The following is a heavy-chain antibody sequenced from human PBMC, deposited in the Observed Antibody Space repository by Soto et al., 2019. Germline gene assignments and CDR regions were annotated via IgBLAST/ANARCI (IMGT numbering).Heavy chain of an antibody. CDR2: INHSGST. J-gene: IGHJ5*02. D-gene: IGHD2-15*01. CDR3: ARGRRRYCSGGSCYNNWFDP. CDR1: GGSFSGYY. V-gene: IGHV4-34*01. Sequence: QVQLQQWGGGLLKPSETLSLTCAVYGGSFSGYYWSWIRQPPGKGLEWIGEINHSGSTNYTPSLKSRVTISVDTSKNQFSLKLSSVTAADTAVYYCARGRRRYCSGGSCYNNWFDPWGQGTLVTVSS.